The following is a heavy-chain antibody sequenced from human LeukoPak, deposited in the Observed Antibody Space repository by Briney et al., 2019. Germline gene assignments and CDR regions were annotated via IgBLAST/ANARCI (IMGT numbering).Heavy chain of an antibody. CDR1: GGSISSTSYY. Sequence: SETLSLTCTVSGGSISSTSYYWGWIRQPPGKGLEWIGSIYYSGSTNYNPSLKSRVTISVDTSKNQFSLKLSSVTAADTAVYHCARARQGGVRGVIYYGMDVWGQGTTVTVSS. CDR2: IYYSGST. D-gene: IGHD3-10*01. J-gene: IGHJ6*02. CDR3: ARARQGGVRGVIYYGMDV. V-gene: IGHV4-39*07.